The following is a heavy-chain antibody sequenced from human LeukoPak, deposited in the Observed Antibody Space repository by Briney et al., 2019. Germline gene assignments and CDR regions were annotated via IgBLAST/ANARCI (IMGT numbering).Heavy chain of an antibody. CDR1: GGSLSGYY. CDR2: INHSGST. D-gene: IGHD3-3*01. CDR3: ARGNTIFGVVPSYFDY. Sequence: PSETLSLTCAVYGGSLSGYYWSWIRQPPGKGLEWIGEINHSGSTNYNPSLKSRVTISVDTSKNQFSLKLSSVTAADTAVYYCARGNTIFGVVPSYFDYWGQGTLVTVSS. J-gene: IGHJ4*02. V-gene: IGHV4-34*01.